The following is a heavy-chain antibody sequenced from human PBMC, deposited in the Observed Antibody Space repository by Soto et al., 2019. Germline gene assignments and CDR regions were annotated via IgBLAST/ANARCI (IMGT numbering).Heavy chain of an antibody. CDR3: ARFTLPRDVVVTSYDAFDI. V-gene: IGHV3-72*01. Sequence: GSLRLSCAASGFTFSDHYMDWVRQAPGKGLEWVGRTRNKANSYTTEYAASVKGRFTISRDDSKNSLYLQMNSLKTEDTAVYYCARFTLPRDVVVTSYDAFDIWGQGTMVTVSS. J-gene: IGHJ3*02. D-gene: IGHD2-21*02. CDR1: GFTFSDHY. CDR2: TRNKANSYTT.